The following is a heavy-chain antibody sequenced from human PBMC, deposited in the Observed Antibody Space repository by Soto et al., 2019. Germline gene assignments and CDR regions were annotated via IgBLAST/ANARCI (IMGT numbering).Heavy chain of an antibody. CDR2: INHLGSI. CDR1: GGSLSDYF. D-gene: IGHD2-21*01. Sequence: SETLSLTCVVAGGSLSDYFWSWIRQPPGVALEWIGEINHLGSINYNPSLKSRVTMSVDTSKNQFSLTLNSVTAADTATYYCARGGISHWAYFYYMDVWDRGTTVTVSS. CDR3: ARGGISHWAYFYYMDV. V-gene: IGHV4-34*01. J-gene: IGHJ6*03.